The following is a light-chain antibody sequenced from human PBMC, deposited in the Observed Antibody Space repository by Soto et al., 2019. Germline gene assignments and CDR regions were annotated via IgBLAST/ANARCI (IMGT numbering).Light chain of an antibody. Sequence: EIRLIKSPATLSLSPRERATLSCRASQSVGSYLAWYQHKPGQAPRLLISDASNRATGIPARFSGSGSETDFTLTISSLEPEDFAVYYCQQYGSSLPITFGQGRRLEIK. CDR1: QSVGSY. V-gene: IGKV3-11*01. J-gene: IGKJ5*01. CDR3: QQYGSSLPIT. CDR2: DAS.